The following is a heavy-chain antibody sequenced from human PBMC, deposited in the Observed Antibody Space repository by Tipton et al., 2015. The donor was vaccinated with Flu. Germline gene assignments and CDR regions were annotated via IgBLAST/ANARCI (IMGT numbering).Heavy chain of an antibody. CDR3: ARDGVYGPVDY. CDR1: GGSISSGGYY. V-gene: IGHV4-31*03. J-gene: IGHJ4*02. CDR2: IYYSGST. Sequence: TLSLTCTVSGGSISSGGYYWSWIRQHPGKGLEWIGYIYYSGSTYSNPSLKSRVTISVDTSKNQFSLKLSSVTAADTAVYYCARDGVYGPVDYWGQGTLVTVSS. D-gene: IGHD3-10*01.